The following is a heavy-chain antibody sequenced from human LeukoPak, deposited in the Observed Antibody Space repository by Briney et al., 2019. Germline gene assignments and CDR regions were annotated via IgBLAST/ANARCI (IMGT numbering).Heavy chain of an antibody. D-gene: IGHD1-26*01. CDR1: GGSFSGYY. CDR3: ARVSGVGRPKGYYFDY. V-gene: IGHV4-34*01. J-gene: IGHJ4*02. CDR2: INHSGST. Sequence: PSETLSLTCAVYGGSFSGYYWSWIRQPPGKGLEWIGEINHSGSTNYNPSLKSRVTISVDTSKNQFSLKLSSVTAADTAVYYCARVSGVGRPKGYYFDYWGQGTLVTVSS.